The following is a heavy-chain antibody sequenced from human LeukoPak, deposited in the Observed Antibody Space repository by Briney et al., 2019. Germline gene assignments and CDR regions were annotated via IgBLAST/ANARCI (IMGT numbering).Heavy chain of an antibody. CDR3: ANQLRNRYYYYYYMDV. CDR1: GFTFSSYA. D-gene: IGHD1-14*01. J-gene: IGHJ6*03. Sequence: GGSLRLSCAASGFTFSSYAMHWVRQAPGKGLEWVAVISYDGSNKYYADSVKGRFTISRDNSKNTLYLQMNSLRAEDTAVYYCANQLRNRYYYYYYMDVWGKGTTVTVSS. CDR2: ISYDGSNK. V-gene: IGHV3-30-3*01.